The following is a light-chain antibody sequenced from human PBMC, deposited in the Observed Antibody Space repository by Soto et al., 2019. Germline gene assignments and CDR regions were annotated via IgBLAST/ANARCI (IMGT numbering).Light chain of an antibody. Sequence: EIVLTQSPDTLSLSPGERVTLSCRADKSVSNTLLTWFQQKPGPAPRLVIFGTSNRAPGIPDRFIGSGSRTDFTLTISLLEPDDFAVYYCQHYGDSSWTFVQGTKVDIK. CDR2: GTS. J-gene: IGKJ1*01. CDR3: QHYGDSSWT. V-gene: IGKV3-20*01. CDR1: KSVSNTL.